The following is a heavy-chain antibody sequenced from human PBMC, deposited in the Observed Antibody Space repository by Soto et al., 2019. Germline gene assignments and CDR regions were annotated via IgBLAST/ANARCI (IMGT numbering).Heavy chain of an antibody. CDR1: GGSISTGGYY. V-gene: IGHV4-31*03. Sequence: QVQLQESGPGLVKPSQTLSLTCTVSGGSISTGGYYWSWIRQHPGRGLEWIGYIYHSGMTFSNPSLQSRVAIXXXXXXXXXXXXXXXXXXXXXXXXXXXXXXXXXXDAFDIWGQGTMVSVSS. J-gene: IGHJ3*02. CDR2: IYHSGMT. CDR3: XXXXXXXXXDAFDI.